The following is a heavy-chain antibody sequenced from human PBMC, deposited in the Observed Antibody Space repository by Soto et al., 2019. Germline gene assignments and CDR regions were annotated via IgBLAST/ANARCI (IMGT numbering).Heavy chain of an antibody. CDR3: ASPREEDYYESRSGVGY. D-gene: IGHD3-22*01. V-gene: IGHV3-30*03. CDR2: ISYDGTKK. Sequence: GGSLRLSCGASGFTLSSYGMHWVRQAPGKGLQCVAFISYDGTKKYYVDSVKGRFTISRDNSKNTLYLQMNSLRAEDTAVYYCASPREEDYYESRSGVGYWGQGTLVTVSS. CDR1: GFTLSSYG. J-gene: IGHJ4*02.